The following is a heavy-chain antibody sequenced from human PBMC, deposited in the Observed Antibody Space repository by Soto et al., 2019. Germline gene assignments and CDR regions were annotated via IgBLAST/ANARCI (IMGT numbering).Heavy chain of an antibody. CDR2: IIPIFGTA. CDR3: ARGELNYYYYYGMDV. Sequence: SVKVSCKASGGTFSSYAISWVRQAPGQGLEWMGGIIPIFGTANDAQKFQGRVTITADESTSTAYMELSSLRSEDTAVYYCARGELNYYYYYGMDVWGQGTTVTVSS. J-gene: IGHJ6*02. CDR1: GGTFSSYA. D-gene: IGHD1-26*01. V-gene: IGHV1-69*13.